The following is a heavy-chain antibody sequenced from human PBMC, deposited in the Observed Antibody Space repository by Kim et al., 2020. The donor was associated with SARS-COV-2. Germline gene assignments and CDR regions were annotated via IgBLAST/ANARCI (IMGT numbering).Heavy chain of an antibody. Sequence: GGSLRLSCAASGFTFSSYAMSWVRQAPGKGLEWVSAISGSGGSTYYADSVKGRFTISRDNSKNTLYLQMNSLRAEDTAVYYCAKKVLQWLVPSLFDYWGQGTLVTVSS. CDR2: ISGSGGST. V-gene: IGHV3-23*01. J-gene: IGHJ4*02. CDR1: GFTFSSYA. D-gene: IGHD6-19*01. CDR3: AKKVLQWLVPSLFDY.